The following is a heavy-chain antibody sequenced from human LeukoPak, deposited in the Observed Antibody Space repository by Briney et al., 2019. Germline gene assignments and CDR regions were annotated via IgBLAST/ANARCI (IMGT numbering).Heavy chain of an antibody. CDR2: IYSDGST. V-gene: IGHV3-53*01. CDR1: GVTVRSNY. D-gene: IGHD1-26*01. Sequence: GGSLRLSCAASGVTVRSNYMSWVRQAPGKGLEWVSEIYSDGSTYYAASVKGRFSISRDNSKNTVYLQMNSLRAEDTAVYYCARELREHGVFDIWGQGTTVTVSS. J-gene: IGHJ3*02. CDR3: ARELREHGVFDI.